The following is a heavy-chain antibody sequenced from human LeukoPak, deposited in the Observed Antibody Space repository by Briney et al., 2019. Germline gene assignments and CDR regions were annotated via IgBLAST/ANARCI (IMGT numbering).Heavy chain of an antibody. Sequence: SETLSLTCTVSGGSISSGGYYWSWIRQHPGKGLEWIGYIYYSGSTYYNPSLKSRVTISVDTSKNQFSLKLSSVTAADTAVYYCAAEVGDYVDYWGQGTLVTVSS. D-gene: IGHD1-26*01. CDR1: GGSISSGGYY. CDR2: IYYSGST. J-gene: IGHJ4*02. V-gene: IGHV4-31*03. CDR3: AAEVGDYVDY.